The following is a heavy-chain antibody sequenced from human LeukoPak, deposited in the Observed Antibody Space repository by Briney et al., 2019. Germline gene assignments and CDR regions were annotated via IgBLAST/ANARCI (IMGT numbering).Heavy chain of an antibody. J-gene: IGHJ6*02. CDR3: ARDRAMVGPGYGMDV. D-gene: IGHD5-18*01. CDR2: IIPILGIA. CDR1: GGTFSSYA. Sequence: SVKVSCKASGGTFSSYAISWVRQAPGQGPEWMGRIIPILGIANYAQKFQGRVTITADKSTSTAYMELSSLRSEDTAVYYCARDRAMVGPGYGMDVWGQGTTVTVSS. V-gene: IGHV1-69*04.